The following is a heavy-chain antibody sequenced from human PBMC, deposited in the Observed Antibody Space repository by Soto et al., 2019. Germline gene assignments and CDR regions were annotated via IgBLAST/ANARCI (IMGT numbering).Heavy chain of an antibody. CDR3: ARDVIGIGGNYYFDY. CDR2: IYYSGST. Sequence: SETLSLTCTVSGGSISSGGYYWSWIRQHPGKGLEWIGYIYYSGSTYYSPSLKSRVTISVDTSKNQFSLKLSSVTAADTAVYYCARDVIGIGGNYYFDYWGQGTLVTVSS. V-gene: IGHV4-31*03. CDR1: GGSISSGGYY. D-gene: IGHD2-21*02. J-gene: IGHJ4*02.